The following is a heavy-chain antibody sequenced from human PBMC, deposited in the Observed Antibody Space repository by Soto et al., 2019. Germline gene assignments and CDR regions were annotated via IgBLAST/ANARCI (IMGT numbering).Heavy chain of an antibody. Sequence: PGGSLRLSCTASGFTFSNFNINWVRQAPGKGLEWISYISSSTTTIFYADSVKSRFTISRDNAKNSLYLQMNSLRDEDTAVYYCARETSTYYYDSSAYLGFDYWGQGTLVTVSS. CDR1: GFTFSNFN. V-gene: IGHV3-48*02. CDR3: ARETSTYYYDSSAYLGFDY. J-gene: IGHJ4*02. D-gene: IGHD3-22*01. CDR2: ISSSTTTI.